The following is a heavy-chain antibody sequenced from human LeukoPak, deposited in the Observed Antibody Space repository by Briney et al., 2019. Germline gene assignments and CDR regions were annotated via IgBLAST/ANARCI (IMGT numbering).Heavy chain of an antibody. CDR1: GGSVSSHY. V-gene: IGHV4-59*02. D-gene: IGHD3-22*01. CDR3: ARGGTNYYDRSGYYGPFDY. Sequence: SETLSLTCTVSGGSVSSHYWSWIRQPPGKGLEWIGYIYYSGSTNYNPSLKSRVTISVDTSKNQFSLKLSSVTAADTAVYYCARGGTNYYDRSGYYGPFDYWGQGTLVTVSS. CDR2: IYYSGST. J-gene: IGHJ4*02.